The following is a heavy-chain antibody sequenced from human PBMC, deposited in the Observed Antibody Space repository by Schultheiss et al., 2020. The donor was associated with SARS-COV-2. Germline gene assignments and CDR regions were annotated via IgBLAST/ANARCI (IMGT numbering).Heavy chain of an antibody. D-gene: IGHD2-2*01. CDR2: ISSTGYT. J-gene: IGHJ4*02. CDR3: ARGRDSTSCYDI. CDR1: GFTFTTYD. V-gene: IGHV3-13*01. Sequence: GESLKISCAASGFTFTTYDMHWVRQVTGKGLEWVSVISSTGYTNYPDSVKGRFTISRENAKNSLYLQMNSLTAEDTAVYYCARGRDSTSCYDIWGQGTLVTVSS.